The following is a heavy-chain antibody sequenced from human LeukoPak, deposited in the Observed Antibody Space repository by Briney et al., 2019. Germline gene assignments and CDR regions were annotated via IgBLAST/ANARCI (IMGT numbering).Heavy chain of an antibody. CDR2: ISGHNGNT. CDR3: ARGEGILDP. V-gene: IGHV1-18*01. Sequence: ASVKVSCKASGYTFSSHGLSWVRQAPGQGLEWMGWISGHNGNTNYAQKPQGRVTMTTDTSTSTAYMELRSLRSDDSAVYYCARGEGILDPWGQGTLVTVSS. J-gene: IGHJ5*02. CDR1: GYTFSSHG. D-gene: IGHD6-13*01.